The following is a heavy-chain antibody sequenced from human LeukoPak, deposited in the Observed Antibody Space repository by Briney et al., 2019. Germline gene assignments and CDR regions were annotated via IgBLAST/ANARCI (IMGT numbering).Heavy chain of an antibody. Sequence: KSSETLSLTCAVNGGSFSDYYWSWIRQPPGKGLEWIGSIYYTGNTYYNPSLKSLVTISVDTSKNQFSLKLSFVTAADTAVYYCARLDSSYDYWGQGTLVTVSS. CDR2: IYYTGNT. V-gene: IGHV4-34*01. CDR3: ARLDSSYDY. CDR1: GGSFSDYY. J-gene: IGHJ4*02. D-gene: IGHD6-19*01.